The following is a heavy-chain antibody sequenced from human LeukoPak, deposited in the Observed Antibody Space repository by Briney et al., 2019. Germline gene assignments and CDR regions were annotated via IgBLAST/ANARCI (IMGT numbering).Heavy chain of an antibody. CDR3: ARVNGKSGSTIYYFDY. J-gene: IGHJ4*02. D-gene: IGHD2-2*01. Sequence: ASVKVSCKASGGTFSSYAISWVRQAPGQGLEWMVRIIPMLGIANYAQKFQGRVTITADKSTSTAYMELSSLRSEATAVYYCARVNGKSGSTIYYFDYWGQGTLVTVSS. CDR1: GGTFSSYA. V-gene: IGHV1-69*04. CDR2: IIPMLGIA.